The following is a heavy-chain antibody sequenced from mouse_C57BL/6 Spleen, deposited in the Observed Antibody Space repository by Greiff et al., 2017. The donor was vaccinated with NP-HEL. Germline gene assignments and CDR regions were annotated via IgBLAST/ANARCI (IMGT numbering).Heavy chain of an antibody. V-gene: IGHV1-7*01. D-gene: IGHD1-1*01. CDR2: INPSSGYT. CDR3: ARYYYGSSFHDY. J-gene: IGHJ2*01. Sequence: VQLQESGAELAKPGASVKLSCKASGYTFTSYWMHWVKQRPGQGLEWIGYINPSSGYTKYNQKFKGKATLTADKSSSTAYMQLSSLTYEDSAVYYCARYYYGSSFHDYWGQGTTLTVSS. CDR1: GYTFTSYW.